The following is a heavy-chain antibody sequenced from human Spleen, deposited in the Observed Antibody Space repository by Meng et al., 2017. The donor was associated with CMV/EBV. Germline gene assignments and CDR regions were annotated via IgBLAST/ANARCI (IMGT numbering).Heavy chain of an antibody. V-gene: IGHV1-2*06. CDR1: GYTFSGYY. CDR3: AILIGYNYALVDY. CDR2: INPNNGGT. Sequence: QVQLVQSGAEGKNPGASMKVSCKASGYTFSGYYLHWVRQAPGQGLEWMGRINPNNGGTNYAQKFQGRVTMTRDTSISTAYLELSRLRSDDTALYYCAILIGYNYALVDYWGQGTLVTVSS. D-gene: IGHD5-18*01. J-gene: IGHJ4*02.